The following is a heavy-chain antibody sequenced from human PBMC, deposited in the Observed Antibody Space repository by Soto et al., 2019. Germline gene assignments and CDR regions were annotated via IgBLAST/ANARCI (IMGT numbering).Heavy chain of an antibody. CDR2: IIPIFGTA. CDR1: GGTFSSYA. CDR3: ARGGLQLGQNLGYFDL. J-gene: IGHJ2*01. D-gene: IGHD7-27*01. Sequence: QVQLVQSGAEVKKPGSSVKVSCKASGGTFSSYAISWVRQAPGQGLEWMGGIIPIFGTANYAQKFQGRVTITADESTSTADMELSSLRSEDTAVYYCARGGLQLGQNLGYFDLWGRGTLVTVSS. V-gene: IGHV1-69*12.